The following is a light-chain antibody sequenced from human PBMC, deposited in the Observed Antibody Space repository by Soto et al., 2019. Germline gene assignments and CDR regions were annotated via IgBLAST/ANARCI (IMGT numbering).Light chain of an antibody. J-gene: IGLJ1*01. CDR3: QSYDSSLSAPYV. CDR1: SSNIGAGYG. CDR2: GNS. V-gene: IGLV1-40*01. Sequence: QSVLTQPPSLSGAPGQRVTISCTGSSSNIGAGYGVHWYQHLPGTAPKLLIYGNSNRPSGVPDRFSGSKSGTSASLAITGLQAEDEADYYCQSYDSSLSAPYVFGTGTKVTVL.